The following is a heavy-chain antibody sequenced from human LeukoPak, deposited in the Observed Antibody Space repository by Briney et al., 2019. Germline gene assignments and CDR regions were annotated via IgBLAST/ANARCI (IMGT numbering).Heavy chain of an antibody. CDR3: ARSLTVAREYNYGYGY. CDR2: IYPGDSDT. V-gene: IGHV5-51*01. Sequence: GEPLKISCKGSGYSFPTYWIGWVRQMPGKGLEWMGIIYPGDSDTRYSPSFQGQVTISADKSISTAYLQWSSLKASDTAMYYCARSLTVAREYNYGYGYWGQGTLVTVSS. J-gene: IGHJ4*02. CDR1: GYSFPTYW. D-gene: IGHD5-18*01.